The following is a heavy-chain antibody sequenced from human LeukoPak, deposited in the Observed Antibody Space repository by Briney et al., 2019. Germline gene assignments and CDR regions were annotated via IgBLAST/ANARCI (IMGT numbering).Heavy chain of an antibody. J-gene: IGHJ4*02. CDR3: ARAVLSEYSS. Sequence: GGSLRLSCAASGFTFSSYEMNWVRQAPGKGLEWVSYISSSGSTIYYADSVKGRFTISRDNARNSLCLQMNSLRAEDTAVYYCARAVLSEYSSWGQGTLVTVSS. D-gene: IGHD4/OR15-4a*01. CDR2: ISSSGSTI. CDR1: GFTFSSYE. V-gene: IGHV3-48*03.